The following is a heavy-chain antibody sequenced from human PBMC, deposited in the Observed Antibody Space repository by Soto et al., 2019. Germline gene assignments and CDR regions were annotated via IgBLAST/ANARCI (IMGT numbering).Heavy chain of an antibody. D-gene: IGHD1-26*01. CDR2: VYYSGSS. Sequence: SETLSLTCTVSGGSINSSSYYWGWIRQPPGKGLEWIGSVYYSGSSYYNPSLKSRVTISVDTSKNQFSLKLTSVTAADSAVYYCARRPKSGSFHYYGVDVWGQGTTVTVSS. CDR1: GGSINSSSYY. V-gene: IGHV4-39*01. J-gene: IGHJ6*02. CDR3: ARRPKSGSFHYYGVDV.